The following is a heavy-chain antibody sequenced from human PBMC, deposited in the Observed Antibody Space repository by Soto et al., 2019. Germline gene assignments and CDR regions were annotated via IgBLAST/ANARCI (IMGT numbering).Heavy chain of an antibody. CDR3: ARTSGYSRTDNWFDP. D-gene: IGHD6-13*01. J-gene: IGHJ5*02. Sequence: QVQLVQSGAEVKKPGASVKVSCKASGYTFTSYGISWVRQSPGQGLEWMGWISAYNGNTNNAQKFQGRVAVTTDTSSRTAYMELMNLRSDDTAVYYCARTSGYSRTDNWFDPWGQGALVTVSS. CDR1: GYTFTSYG. CDR2: ISAYNGNT. V-gene: IGHV1-18*01.